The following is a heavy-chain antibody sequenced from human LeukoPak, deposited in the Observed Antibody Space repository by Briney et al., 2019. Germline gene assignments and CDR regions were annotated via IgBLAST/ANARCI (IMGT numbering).Heavy chain of an antibody. CDR3: ARIYLGYDFWSGYYDY. J-gene: IGHJ4*02. CDR2: IIPIFGTA. Sequence: SVKASCKASGGTFSSYAISWVRQAPGQGLEWMGGIIPIFGTANYAQKFQGRVTITADESTSTAYMELSSLRSEDTAVYYCARIYLGYDFWSGYYDYWGQGTLVTVSS. D-gene: IGHD3-3*01. CDR1: GGTFSSYA. V-gene: IGHV1-69*01.